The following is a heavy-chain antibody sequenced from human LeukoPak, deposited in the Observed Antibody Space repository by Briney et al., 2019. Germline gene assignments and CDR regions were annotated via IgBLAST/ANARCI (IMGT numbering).Heavy chain of an antibody. CDR2: IYSGGGT. CDR1: GFTVSSKY. V-gene: IGHV3-53*01. J-gene: IGHJ4*02. CDR3: AGTASNPPHFDY. Sequence: TGGSLRLSCAASGFTVSSKYMSWVRQAPGKGLEWVSVIYSGGGTYYAGSVKGRFTISRDNSKNTVYLQMNSLRAVDTAVYYCAGTASNPPHFDYWGQGTLVTVSS. D-gene: IGHD4-11*01.